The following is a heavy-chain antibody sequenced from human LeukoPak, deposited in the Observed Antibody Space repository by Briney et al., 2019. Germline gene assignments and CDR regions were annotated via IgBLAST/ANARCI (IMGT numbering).Heavy chain of an antibody. Sequence: GASVKVSCKASGYTFTSYEISWVRQAPGQGLEWMGWISVYNGNTNYAQNLQGRGTMTTDTSTSTAYMELRSLRSDDTAVYYCARNAVSCSRTSCYSFDPWGQGTLVTVSS. CDR3: ARNAVSCSRTSCYSFDP. CDR2: ISVYNGNT. J-gene: IGHJ5*02. D-gene: IGHD2-2*01. CDR1: GYTFTSYE. V-gene: IGHV1-18*01.